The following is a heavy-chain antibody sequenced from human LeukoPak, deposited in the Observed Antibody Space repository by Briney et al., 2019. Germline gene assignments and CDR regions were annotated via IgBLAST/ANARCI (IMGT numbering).Heavy chain of an antibody. CDR3: ARAGPGSGGFLFDY. D-gene: IGHD3-10*01. Sequence: GGSLRLSCAASGFTFSSYEMHWVRQAPGKAREWISYTSSGGNTMYYAVSVKGRFTIYRDNAKNSLYLQMNSLRAEDTAVYYCARAGPGSGGFLFDYWGQGTLVTVSS. V-gene: IGHV3-48*03. CDR2: TSSGGNTM. CDR1: GFTFSSYE. J-gene: IGHJ4*02.